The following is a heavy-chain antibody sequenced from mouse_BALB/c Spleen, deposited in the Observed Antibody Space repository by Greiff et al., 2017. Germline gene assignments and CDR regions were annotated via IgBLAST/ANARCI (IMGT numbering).Heavy chain of an antibody. D-gene: IGHD1-2*01. J-gene: IGHJ4*01. Sequence: QVQLQQSGPELVRPGVSVKISCKGSGYTFTDYAMHWVKQSHAKSLEWIGVISTYYGNTNYNQKFKGKATMTVVKSSSTAYMELARLTSEDSAIYYCARTANAMDYWGQGTSVTVSS. V-gene: IGHV1-67*01. CDR1: GYTFTDYA. CDR3: ARTANAMDY. CDR2: ISTYYGNT.